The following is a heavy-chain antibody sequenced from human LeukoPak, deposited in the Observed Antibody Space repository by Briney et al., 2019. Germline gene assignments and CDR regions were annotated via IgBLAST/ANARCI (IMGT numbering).Heavy chain of an antibody. CDR3: ARVPLAAAGHNWFDP. CDR2: IYTSGST. J-gene: IGHJ5*02. CDR1: GGSISSGSYY. D-gene: IGHD6-13*01. Sequence: SQTLSLTCTVSGGSISSGSYYWSWIRQPAGKGLEWIGRIYTSGSTNYNPSLKSRVTISVDTSKNQFSPKLSSVTAADTAVYYCARVPLAAAGHNWFDPWGQGTLVTVSS. V-gene: IGHV4-61*02.